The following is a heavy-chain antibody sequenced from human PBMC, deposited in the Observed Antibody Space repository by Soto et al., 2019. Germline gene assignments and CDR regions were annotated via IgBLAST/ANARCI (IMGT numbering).Heavy chain of an antibody. CDR1: GGYISSGGYY. CDR3: AARRWPHFDY. CDR2: IYYSGST. Sequence: QVQLQESGPGLVKPSQTLSLTCTVSGGYISSGGYYWSWIRQHPGKGLEWIGYIYYSGSTYYNPSLKSRVTISGDPSKNQFSLTRCSVTAEDTAVDYCAARRWPHFDYWGQGTLVTVSS. J-gene: IGHJ4*02. V-gene: IGHV4-31*03. D-gene: IGHD2-15*01.